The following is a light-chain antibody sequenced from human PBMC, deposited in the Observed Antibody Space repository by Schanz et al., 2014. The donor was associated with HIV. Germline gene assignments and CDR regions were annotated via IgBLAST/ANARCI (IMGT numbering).Light chain of an antibody. CDR2: DVN. CDR1: SSDVGGYNY. CDR3: SSYTSSSSWV. V-gene: IGLV2-14*03. J-gene: IGLJ3*02. Sequence: QSALTQPASVSGSPGQSITISCTGTSSDVGGYNYVSWYQQHPGKAPQLMIYDVNNRPSGVSNRFSGSKSGNTASLTISGLQAEDEADYYCSSYTSSSSWVFGGGTKLTV.